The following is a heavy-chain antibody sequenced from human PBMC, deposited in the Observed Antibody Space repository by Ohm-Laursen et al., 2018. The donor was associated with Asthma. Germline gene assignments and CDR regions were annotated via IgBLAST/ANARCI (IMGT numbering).Heavy chain of an antibody. CDR3: ARDPITIFGVVIISYYFDY. J-gene: IGHJ4*02. CDR1: GFTFNKHH. V-gene: IGHV3-23*01. D-gene: IGHD3-3*01. CDR2: IDGSGGRT. Sequence: SLRLSCAASGFTFNKHHMTWVRQAPGKGLEWVSAIDGSGGRTYYADSVKGRFTISRDNSKNTLYLQMNSLRAEDTAVYYCARDPITIFGVVIISYYFDYWGQGTLVIVSS.